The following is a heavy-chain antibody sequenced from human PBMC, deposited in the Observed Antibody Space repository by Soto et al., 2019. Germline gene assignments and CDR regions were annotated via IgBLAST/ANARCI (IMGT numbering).Heavy chain of an antibody. D-gene: IGHD6-13*01. CDR1: GFTFSSYA. CDR2: MSGSAGST. CDR3: AKDMYSSSWYFYYYSMDV. Sequence: EVQLLESGGGLVQPGGSLRLSCAASGFTFSSYAMSWVRQAPGKGLEWVSAMSGSAGSTYYADSVKGRFTISRDSSKNTLFLQMNSLRAEDTAVYYCAKDMYSSSWYFYYYSMDVWGQGTTVTVSS. V-gene: IGHV3-23*01. J-gene: IGHJ6*02.